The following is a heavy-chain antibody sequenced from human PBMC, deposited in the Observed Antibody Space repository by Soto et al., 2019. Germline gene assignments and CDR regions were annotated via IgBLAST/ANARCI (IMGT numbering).Heavy chain of an antibody. J-gene: IGHJ4*02. V-gene: IGHV4-31*03. CDR3: EGRSARSMFGY. CDR1: GGSATGGGYY. CDR2: IYHTGST. Sequence: SETLSLTCSVSGGSATGGGYYWSWIRQLPGKGLEWIGYIYHTGSTFYNPSLKSRVTISLDTSKSQFSLKLTSVTAADTAMYYFEGRSARSMFGYWGQGSQVTFSS.